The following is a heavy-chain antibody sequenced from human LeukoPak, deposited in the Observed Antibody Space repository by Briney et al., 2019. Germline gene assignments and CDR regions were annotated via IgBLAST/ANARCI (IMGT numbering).Heavy chain of an antibody. J-gene: IGHJ4*02. D-gene: IGHD5-18*01. Sequence: SETLSLTCAVYGGSFSGYYWSWIRQPPGNGLQWIGVINHSGTTNDNPSLNSRITISVDTSKNNFSLNVGTVTASDADVYPFVRGTVDTAMVTFDYWGQGTLVTVSS. V-gene: IGHV4-34*01. CDR3: VRGTVDTAMVTFDY. CDR2: INHSGTT. CDR1: GGSFSGYY.